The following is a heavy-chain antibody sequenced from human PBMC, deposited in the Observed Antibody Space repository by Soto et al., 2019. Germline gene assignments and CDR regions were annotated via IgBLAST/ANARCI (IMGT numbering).Heavy chain of an antibody. Sequence: ASVKVSCKASGYTLPNFGLSWVRQAPGQGLEWMGCISAYNANTNYAQKFQDRVTMTTDTSTSTAFMELRGLRSDDTAVYYCARENSGSYHRHFDYWGQGTLVTVSS. J-gene: IGHJ4*01. V-gene: IGHV1-18*01. CDR3: ARENSGSYHRHFDY. CDR1: GYTLPNFG. CDR2: ISAYNANT. D-gene: IGHD1-26*01.